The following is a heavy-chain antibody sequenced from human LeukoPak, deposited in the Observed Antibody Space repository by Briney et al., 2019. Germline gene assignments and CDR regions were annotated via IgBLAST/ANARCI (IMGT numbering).Heavy chain of an antibody. D-gene: IGHD6-19*01. CDR1: GFTFNTFW. CDR3: AKTHPMAGALLDF. Sequence: GGSLRLSCEASGFTFNTFWMYWVRQAPGKGLVWVSRINSDGSSISYADSVKGRFTISRDNAKNTLYLQMNSLRAEDTAVYYCAKTHPMAGALLDFWGQGTLVTVSS. J-gene: IGHJ4*02. V-gene: IGHV3-74*01. CDR2: INSDGSSI.